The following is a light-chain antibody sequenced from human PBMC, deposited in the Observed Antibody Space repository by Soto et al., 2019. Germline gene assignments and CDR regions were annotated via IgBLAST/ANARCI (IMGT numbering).Light chain of an antibody. J-gene: IGKJ4*01. V-gene: IGKV3-11*01. CDR3: QQRANWPLT. Sequence: EIVLTQSPATLSLSPGEGATVSCRASENIRTYVAWYQQKPGQAPRLLIYDASNRATGIPARFSGSGSGTDFTLTITSLEPEDFAVYYCQQRANWPLTFGGGTKVDIK. CDR1: ENIRTY. CDR2: DAS.